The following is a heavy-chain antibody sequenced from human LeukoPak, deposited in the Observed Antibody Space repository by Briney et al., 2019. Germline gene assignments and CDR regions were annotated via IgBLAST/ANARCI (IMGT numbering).Heavy chain of an antibody. CDR1: GYTFTSYA. CDR3: ARDRSGWYDYYFDY. CDR2: TYAGNGNT. V-gene: IGHV1-3*01. Sequence: GASVKVSCKTSGYTFTSYAMHWVRQAPGQRLEWMGWTYAGNGNTKYSQKFQGRVTITRDTSASTAYMELSSLRSEDTAVCYCARDRSGWYDYYFDYWGQGTLVTVSS. D-gene: IGHD6-19*01. J-gene: IGHJ4*02.